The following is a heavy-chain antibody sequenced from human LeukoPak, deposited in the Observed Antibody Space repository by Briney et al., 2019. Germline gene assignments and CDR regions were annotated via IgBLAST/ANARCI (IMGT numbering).Heavy chain of an antibody. CDR3: ARGLRDCYNNDY. V-gene: IGHV1-69*13. CDR2: IIPIFGTA. J-gene: IGHJ4*02. CDR1: GGTFSSYA. D-gene: IGHD5-24*01. Sequence: GASVTVSCKASGGTFSSYAISWVRQAAGQGLEWMGGIIPIFGTANYAQKFQGRVTITADESTSTAYMELSSLRSEDTAVYYCARGLRDCYNNDYWGQGTLVTVSS.